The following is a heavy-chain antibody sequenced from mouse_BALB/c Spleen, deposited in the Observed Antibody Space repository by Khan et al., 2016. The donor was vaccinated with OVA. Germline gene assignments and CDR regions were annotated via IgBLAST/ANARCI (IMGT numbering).Heavy chain of an antibody. D-gene: IGHD2-1*01. J-gene: IGHJ3*01. Sequence: EVELVESGGGLVKPGGSLKLSCAASGFTFSSYTMSWIRQTPEKRLEWVATISSGGANTYYPDSVKGRFTISRDNAKNNLYLQMSSLRSEDTALYYCARSNYGNFAYWGQGTLVTVSA. CDR3: ARSNYGNFAY. V-gene: IGHV5-9*03. CDR2: ISSGGANT. CDR1: GFTFSSYT.